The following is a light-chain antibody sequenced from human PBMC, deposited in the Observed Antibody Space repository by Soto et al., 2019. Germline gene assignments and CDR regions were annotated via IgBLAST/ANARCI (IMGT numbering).Light chain of an antibody. CDR2: RAS. J-gene: IGKJ1*01. CDR1: QSLVYSDGIAY. CDR3: MQGTHWPPM. Sequence: DVVMTQSPLSLPVTLGQPASISCRSSQSLVYSDGIAYLNWFHQRPGQSPRRLIYRASNRDSGVPDRFSGSGSGTDFTLKISRVEAEDVGVYYCMQGTHWPPMFGPGTKVEIK. V-gene: IGKV2-30*01.